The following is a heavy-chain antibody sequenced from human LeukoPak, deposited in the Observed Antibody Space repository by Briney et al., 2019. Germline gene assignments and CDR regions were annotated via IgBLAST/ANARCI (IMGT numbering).Heavy chain of an antibody. CDR2: INHSGST. J-gene: IGHJ4*02. V-gene: IGHV4-34*01. CDR3: ARGIYFDY. Sequence: SETLSLTCAVYGGSFCGYYWSWIRQPPGKGLEWIGEINHSGSTNYNPSLKSRVTISVDTSKNQFSLKLSSVTAADTAVYYCARGIYFDYWGQGTLVTVSS. CDR1: GGSFCGYY.